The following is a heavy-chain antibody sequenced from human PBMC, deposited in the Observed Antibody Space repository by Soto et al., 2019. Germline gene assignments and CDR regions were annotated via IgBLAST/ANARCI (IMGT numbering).Heavy chain of an antibody. Sequence: SETLSLTCPVTSGSISNYYWSWIRQPPGKGLEWIAYFYYTGSTTYNPSLRSRVTISVDTSKNQFSLKLSSVTAADTAVYYCAKYYYDSNTYFDRWFDPWGQGTLVTVS. J-gene: IGHJ5*02. CDR3: AKYYYDSNTYFDRWFDP. CDR1: SGSISNYY. V-gene: IGHV4-59*08. D-gene: IGHD3-22*01. CDR2: FYYTGST.